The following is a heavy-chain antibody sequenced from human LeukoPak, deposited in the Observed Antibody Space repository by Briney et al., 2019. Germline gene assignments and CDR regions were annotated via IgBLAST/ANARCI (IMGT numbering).Heavy chain of an antibody. D-gene: IGHD7-27*01. CDR1: GFHFSTYG. CDR2: IWYDGSNK. CDR3: ARGRSWGSQCYFDY. V-gene: IGHV3-33*01. J-gene: IGHJ4*02. Sequence: GRSLRLSCAASGFHFSTYGMHWVRQAPGKGLEWVGVIWYDGSNKIYAESVKGRFTISRDNSKNTLYLQMNSLRAEDTAVYYCARGRSWGSQCYFDYWGQGTLVTVSS.